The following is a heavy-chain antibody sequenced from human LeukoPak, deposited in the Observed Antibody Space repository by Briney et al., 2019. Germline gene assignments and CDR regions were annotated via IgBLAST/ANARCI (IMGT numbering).Heavy chain of an antibody. V-gene: IGHV4-39*07. CDR2: IYYSGST. J-gene: IGHJ4*02. CDR3: ARVATYYYDSSGYSDY. CDR1: GGSISSSSYY. D-gene: IGHD3-22*01. Sequence: SETLSLTCTVSGGSISSSSYYWGWIRQPPGKGLEWIGSIYYSGSTYYNPSLKSQVTISVDTSKNQFSLKLSSVTAADTAVYYCARVATYYYDSSGYSDYWGQGTLVTVSS.